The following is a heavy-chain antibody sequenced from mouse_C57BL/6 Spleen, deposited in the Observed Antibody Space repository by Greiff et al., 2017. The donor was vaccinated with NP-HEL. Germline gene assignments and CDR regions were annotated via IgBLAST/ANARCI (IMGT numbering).Heavy chain of an antibody. CDR1: GYAFSSYW. V-gene: IGHV1-80*01. CDR3: ARFITTVSYFDY. D-gene: IGHD1-1*01. J-gene: IGHJ2*01. Sequence: QVQLQQSGAELVKPGASVKISCKASGYAFSSYWMNWVKQRPGKGLVWIGQIYPGDGDTNYNGKFKGKATLTADKSSSTAYMQLSSLTSEDSAVYFCARFITTVSYFDYWGQGTTLTVSS. CDR2: IYPGDGDT.